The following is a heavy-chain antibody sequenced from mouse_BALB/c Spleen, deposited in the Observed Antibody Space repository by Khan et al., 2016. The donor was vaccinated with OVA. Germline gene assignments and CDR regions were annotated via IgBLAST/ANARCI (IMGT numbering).Heavy chain of an antibody. CDR3: ARSWAMDY. CDR2: ISILAYSI. V-gene: IGHV5-15*02. Sequence: EVELVESGGGLVQPGGSRKLSCAASGFTFSDYGMAWVRQAPGKGPEWVTFISILAYSIYYAATVTGRFTISRENAKNTLYLEMSSLRSEDTAMYYCARSWAMDYWGKGTSVTVSS. J-gene: IGHJ4*01. CDR1: GFTFSDYG.